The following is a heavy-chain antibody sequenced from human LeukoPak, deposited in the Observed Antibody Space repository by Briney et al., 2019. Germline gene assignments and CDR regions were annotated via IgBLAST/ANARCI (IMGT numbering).Heavy chain of an antibody. CDR3: ARSMTDGTYFDY. CDR1: GFTFSSYA. V-gene: IGHV3-30*04. CDR2: ISYDGSNK. D-gene: IGHD2/OR15-2a*01. Sequence: GGSLRLSCAASGFTFSSYAMHWVRQAPGKGLEWVAVISYDGSNKYYADSVRGRFTISRDNSKNTLYLQMNSLRAEDTAVYYCARSMTDGTYFDYWGQGTLVTVSS. J-gene: IGHJ4*02.